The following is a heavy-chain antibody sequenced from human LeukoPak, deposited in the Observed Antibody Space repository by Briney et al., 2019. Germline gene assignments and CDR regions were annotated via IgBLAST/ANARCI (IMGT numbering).Heavy chain of an antibody. CDR2: INPNSGGT. CDR3: ARAGIPSYYGMDV. Sequence: ASVKVSCKASGYTFTGYYMHWVRQAPGQGLEWMGWINPNSGGTNYAQKFQGRVTMTRDTSISTAYMELSRLRSEDTAVYYCARAGIPSYYGMDVWGQGTTVTVSS. CDR1: GYTFTGYY. J-gene: IGHJ6*02. V-gene: IGHV1-2*02.